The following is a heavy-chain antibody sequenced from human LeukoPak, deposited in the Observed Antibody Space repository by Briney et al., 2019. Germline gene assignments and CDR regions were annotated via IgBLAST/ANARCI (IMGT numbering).Heavy chain of an antibody. V-gene: IGHV4-34*01. J-gene: IGHJ5*02. CDR3: ARGRYCSGGSYLGGKWFDP. Sequence: SETLSLTCAVYGGSFSGYYWSWIRQPPGKGLEWIGEINHSGSTNYNPSLKSRVTISVDTSKNQFSLKLSSVTAADTAVYYCARGRYCSGGSYLGGKWFDPWGQGTLVTVSS. CDR1: GGSFSGYY. D-gene: IGHD2-15*01. CDR2: INHSGST.